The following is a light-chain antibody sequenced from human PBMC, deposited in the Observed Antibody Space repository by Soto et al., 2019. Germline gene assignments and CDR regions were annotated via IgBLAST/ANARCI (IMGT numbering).Light chain of an antibody. CDR3: QQYDTSPTWT. J-gene: IGKJ1*01. Sequence: DIVMTHSPATLSVSPGERATLSCRASQSVGSDLAWYQQKPGQAPRLLIYGASSRATGIPDRFIGSGSGTDFTLTISRLEPEDFAVYYCQQYDTSPTWTFGQGTKVDI. CDR2: GAS. V-gene: IGKV3-20*01. CDR1: QSVGSD.